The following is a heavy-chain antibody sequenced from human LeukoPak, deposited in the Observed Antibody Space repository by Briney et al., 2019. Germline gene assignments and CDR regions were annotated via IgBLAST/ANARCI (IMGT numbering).Heavy chain of an antibody. CDR1: GFTFSSYW. J-gene: IGHJ4*02. CDR3: ARKRPNYFDY. V-gene: IGHV3-74*01. Sequence: GGSLRLSCAVSGFTFSSYWMHWVRQAPGKGLVWVSRIDRDGSRINYADSVKGRFTISRDNAENSLYLQMNSLRAEDTALYYCARKRPNYFDYWGQGTLVTVSS. CDR2: IDRDGSRI.